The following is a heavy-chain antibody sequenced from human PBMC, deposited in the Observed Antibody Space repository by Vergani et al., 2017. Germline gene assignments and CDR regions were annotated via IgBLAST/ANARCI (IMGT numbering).Heavy chain of an antibody. V-gene: IGHV3-33*01. CDR2: IWYDGSDT. D-gene: IGHD2-2*01. Sequence: QVQLVESGGGVVQPGRSLRLSCAASGFTLSSYGMHWVRQAPGKGLEWVAVIWYDGSDTYYADSVKGRFTISRDNSKNTLYLQMNSLRAEDTAVYYCAREYSSTSGRAFDFWGQGTKVTVSS. CDR3: AREYSSTSGRAFDF. CDR1: GFTLSSYG. J-gene: IGHJ3*01.